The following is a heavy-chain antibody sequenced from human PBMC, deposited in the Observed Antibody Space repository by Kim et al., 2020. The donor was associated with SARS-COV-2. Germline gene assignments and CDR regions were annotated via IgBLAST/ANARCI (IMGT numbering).Heavy chain of an antibody. Sequence: SQTLSLTCAISGDSVSSNSVAWNWIRQSPSRGLEWLGRTYSDFKSNDDYAISVKSRITINPDTSKNQFSLHLNSVTPEDTAVYFCARSVNGYFDYWGQG. CDR2: TYSDFKSND. J-gene: IGHJ4*02. V-gene: IGHV6-1*01. CDR1: GDSVSSNSVA. CDR3: ARSVNGYFDY.